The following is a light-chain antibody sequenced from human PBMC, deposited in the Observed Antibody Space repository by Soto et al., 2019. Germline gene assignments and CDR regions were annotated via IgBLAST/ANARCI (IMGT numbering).Light chain of an antibody. CDR1: QRVSSTY. Sequence: EIVLTQSPGSVSLSPGERATLSCRASQRVSSTYLAWYQQKPGQAPRLLIHGTSNRATGIPDRFSGSGSGTDFTLTFSRLEPEDTAVYYCEYYGNTIIFGGGTKVDI. CDR3: EYYGNTII. CDR2: GTS. V-gene: IGKV3-20*01. J-gene: IGKJ4*01.